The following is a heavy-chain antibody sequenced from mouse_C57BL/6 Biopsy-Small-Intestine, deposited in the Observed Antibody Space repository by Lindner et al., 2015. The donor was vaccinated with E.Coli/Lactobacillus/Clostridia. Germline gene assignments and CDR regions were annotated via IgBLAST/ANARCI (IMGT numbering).Heavy chain of an antibody. D-gene: IGHD2-5*01. CDR1: GYTFTDYE. CDR3: VRKGLYSNYFDS. J-gene: IGHJ2*01. Sequence: VQLQESGAELVRPGASVKLSCKASGYTFTDYEIHGVKQTPVHGLEWIGAIDPENGGTAYNQKFEGKATLTADKSSSTAYMEFRSLSSEDSAVYYCVRKGLYSNYFDSWGRGTTLTVSS. CDR2: IDPENGGT. V-gene: IGHV1-15*01.